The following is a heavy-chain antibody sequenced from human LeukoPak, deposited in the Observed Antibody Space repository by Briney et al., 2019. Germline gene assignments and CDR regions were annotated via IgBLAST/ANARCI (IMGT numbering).Heavy chain of an antibody. CDR2: IDPSDSYT. CDR1: GYSFTTYW. CDR3: ARTARSGRAYDAFNI. D-gene: IGHD1-26*01. Sequence: GESLKISGKVSGYSFTTYWITWVRQMPGKGLEWMGRIDPSDSYTNYSPSFQGHVTISADKSISTAYVQWSSLKASDTAMYYCARTARSGRAYDAFNIWGQGTMVTVSS. J-gene: IGHJ3*02. V-gene: IGHV5-10-1*01.